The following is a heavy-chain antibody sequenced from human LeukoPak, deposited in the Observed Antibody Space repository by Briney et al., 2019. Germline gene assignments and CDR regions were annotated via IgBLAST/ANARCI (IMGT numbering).Heavy chain of an antibody. CDR2: INPNSGGT. CDR3: ARARDYYDSQFPN. D-gene: IGHD3-22*01. CDR1: GYTFTGYY. J-gene: IGHJ4*02. Sequence: ASVKVSCKASGYTFTGYYMHWVRQAPGQGLEWMGWINPNSGGTNYAQKFQGRVTMTRDTSISTAYMELSRLRSDDTAVYYCARARDYYDSQFPNWGQGTLVTVSS. V-gene: IGHV1-2*02.